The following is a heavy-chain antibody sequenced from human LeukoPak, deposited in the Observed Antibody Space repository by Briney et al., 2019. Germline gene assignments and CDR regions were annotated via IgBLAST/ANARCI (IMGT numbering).Heavy chain of an antibody. CDR1: GGTFSSYT. Sequence: GASVKVSCKASGGTFSSYTISWVRQAPGQGLEWMGRIIPILGIANYAQKFQGRVTITADKSTSTAYMELSSLRSEDTAVYYCAREMAPGSSSWYDWGQGTLVTVSS. D-gene: IGHD6-13*01. J-gene: IGHJ4*02. CDR3: AREMAPGSSSWYD. V-gene: IGHV1-69*04. CDR2: IIPILGIA.